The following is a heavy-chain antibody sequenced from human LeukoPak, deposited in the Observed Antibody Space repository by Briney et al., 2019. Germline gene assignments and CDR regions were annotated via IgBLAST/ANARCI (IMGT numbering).Heavy chain of an antibody. V-gene: IGHV3-53*01. D-gene: IGHD3-10*01. CDR1: GFTFNNYA. J-gene: IGHJ4*02. Sequence: GGSLRLSCAASGFTFNNYAMSWVRQAPGKGLEWVSVIYSGGSTYYADSVKGRFTISRDNSKNTLYLQMNSLRAEDTAVYYCARLLYYYGSGTPSPHFDYWGQGTLVTVSS. CDR2: IYSGGST. CDR3: ARLLYYYGSGTPSPHFDY.